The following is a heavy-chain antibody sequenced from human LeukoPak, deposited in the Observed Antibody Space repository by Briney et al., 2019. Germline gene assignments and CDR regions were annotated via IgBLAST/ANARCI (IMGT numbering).Heavy chain of an antibody. CDR1: GFTFSNHW. Sequence: GGSLRLSCVASGFTFSNHWMNWVRQALGKGLECVANINQDGSEKNYVDSVKGRFTISRDNAKNSLYLQMNSLRVEDTAVYYCVRGTGYWGQGTLVTVSS. CDR3: VRGTGY. V-gene: IGHV3-7*04. J-gene: IGHJ4*02. D-gene: IGHD2-8*02. CDR2: INQDGSEK.